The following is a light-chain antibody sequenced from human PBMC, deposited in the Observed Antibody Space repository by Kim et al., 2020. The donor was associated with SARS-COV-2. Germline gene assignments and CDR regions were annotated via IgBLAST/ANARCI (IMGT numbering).Light chain of an antibody. CDR2: GAS. CDR1: QSVSRDC. J-gene: IGKJ4*01. CDR3: QQYGSSPLT. Sequence: PGEGATLSCRASQSVSRDCLAWYQQKPGQTPRLFIYGASNRATGISDRFRGSGSGTDFTLTISRLEPEDSAVYYCQQYGSSPLTFGGGTKVDIK. V-gene: IGKV3-20*01.